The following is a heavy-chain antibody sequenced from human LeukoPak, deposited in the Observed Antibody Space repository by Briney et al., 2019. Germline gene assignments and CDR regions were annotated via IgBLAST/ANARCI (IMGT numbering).Heavy chain of an antibody. D-gene: IGHD6-13*01. CDR2: ISSSSSTI. Sequence: GGSLRLSCAASGFTFSSYSMNWVRQAPGKGLEWVSYISSSSSTIYYADSVKGRFTISRDNAKNSLYLQMNSLRAEDTAVYYCAKARIAAAGTGAFDVWGQGTMVTVSS. J-gene: IGHJ3*01. CDR3: AKARIAAAGTGAFDV. V-gene: IGHV3-48*04. CDR1: GFTFSSYS.